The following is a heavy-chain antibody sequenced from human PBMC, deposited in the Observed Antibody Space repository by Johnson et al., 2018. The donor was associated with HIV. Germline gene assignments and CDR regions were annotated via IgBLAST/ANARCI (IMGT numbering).Heavy chain of an antibody. J-gene: IGHJ3*02. CDR1: GFPFSNAW. CDR3: TTEGDAFDI. CDR2: LKSPAAGVPT. V-gene: IGHV3-15*01. Sequence: VQLVESGGGLVKPGGSLRLSCRASGFPFSNAWMNWVRQAPGQWLEWVVLLKSPAAGVPTHYSVSVKDIFTFLRDDSKNTLYLQMSSLRTEDAGVYYCTTEGDAFDIWGQGTMVTVSS.